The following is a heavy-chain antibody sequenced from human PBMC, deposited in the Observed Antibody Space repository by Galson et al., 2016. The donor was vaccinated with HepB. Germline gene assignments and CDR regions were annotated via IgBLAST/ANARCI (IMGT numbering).Heavy chain of an antibody. V-gene: IGHV5-51*01. Sequence: QSGAEVKKPGESLRISCKGSGYIFTTYWIAWVRQLPGKGLEWMGIIYPGNSDTKYSPSFEGQVTISADKSINTAFLQWSSLKATDTAMYYCARQPHYDLLRGYRFDSWGQGTLVTVSS. CDR2: IYPGNSDT. CDR3: ARQPHYDLLRGYRFDS. CDR1: GYIFTTYW. J-gene: IGHJ5*01. D-gene: IGHD3-3*01.